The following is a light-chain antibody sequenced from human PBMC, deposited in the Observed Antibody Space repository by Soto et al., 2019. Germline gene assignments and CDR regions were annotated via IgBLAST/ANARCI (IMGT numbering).Light chain of an antibody. Sequence: QSVLTQPASVSVSPGQSSTISCTGTSSDVGGYDYVSWYQQHPGTAPRLIIFEVTNRPSGVSNRFSGSKSGNTASLTISGLQAEDEADYYCTSYTSSSTQVFGTGTKVTVL. CDR3: TSYTSSSTQV. CDR2: EVT. CDR1: SSDVGGYDY. J-gene: IGLJ1*01. V-gene: IGLV2-14*01.